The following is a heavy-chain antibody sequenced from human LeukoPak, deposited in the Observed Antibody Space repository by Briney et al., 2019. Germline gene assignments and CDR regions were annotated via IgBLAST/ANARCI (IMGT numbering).Heavy chain of an antibody. D-gene: IGHD3-3*01. Sequence: ASVKVSCKASGYTLTSYDINWVRQATGQGLEWMGWMNPNSGSTGYAQKFQGRVTITRNTSISTAYMELSSLRSEDTAVYYCARSLVAKRITIFGVVKRAGAFDIWGQGTMVTVSS. CDR1: GYTLTSYD. V-gene: IGHV1-8*03. CDR2: MNPNSGST. J-gene: IGHJ3*02. CDR3: ARSLVAKRITIFGVVKRAGAFDI.